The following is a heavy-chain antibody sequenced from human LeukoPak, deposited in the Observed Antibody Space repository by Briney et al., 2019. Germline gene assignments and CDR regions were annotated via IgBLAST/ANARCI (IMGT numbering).Heavy chain of an antibody. D-gene: IGHD3-3*01. Sequence: GGSLRLSCAASGFTFDDYAMHWVRQAPGKGLEWVSGISWNSGSIGYADSVKGRFTISRDNSKNTLYLQMNSLRAEDTAVYYCAKDQYYDFWSGFYYWGQGTLVTVSS. V-gene: IGHV3-9*01. CDR3: AKDQYYDFWSGFYY. CDR2: ISWNSGSI. CDR1: GFTFDDYA. J-gene: IGHJ4*02.